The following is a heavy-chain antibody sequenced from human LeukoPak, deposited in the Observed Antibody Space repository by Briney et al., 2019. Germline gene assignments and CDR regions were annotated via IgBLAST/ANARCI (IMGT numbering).Heavy chain of an antibody. CDR2: LRGSGQT. D-gene: IGHD3/OR15-3a*01. CDR3: ARDRAATQDWVEFDP. Sequence: GGSLRLSCAVSGFSVSNYYMNWVRPAPGKGLEWVSLLRGSGQTFYADSVKGRFTISRDDSKNTVYLQMTSLRVEDTAEYFCARDRAATQDWVEFDPWGEGTLVTVSS. J-gene: IGHJ5*02. CDR1: GFSVSNYY. V-gene: IGHV3-66*03.